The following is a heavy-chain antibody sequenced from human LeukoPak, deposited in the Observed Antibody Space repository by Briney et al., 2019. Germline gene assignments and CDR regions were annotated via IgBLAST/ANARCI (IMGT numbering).Heavy chain of an antibody. V-gene: IGHV1-69*05. CDR2: IIPIFGTA. CDR1: GGTFSGYA. Sequence: VASVKVSCKASGGTFSGYAISWVRQAPGQGLEWMGGIIPIFGTANYAQKFQGRVTITTDESTSTAYMELSSLRSEDTAVYYCARAIMGMIVSRYYFDYWGQGTLVTVSS. J-gene: IGHJ4*02. D-gene: IGHD3-22*01. CDR3: ARAIMGMIVSRYYFDY.